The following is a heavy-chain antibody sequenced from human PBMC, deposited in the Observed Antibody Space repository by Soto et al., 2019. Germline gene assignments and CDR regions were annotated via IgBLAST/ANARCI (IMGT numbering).Heavy chain of an antibody. D-gene: IGHD4-17*01. Sequence: ESGGGLVQPGRSLRLSCAASGFTFDDYAMHWVRQAPGKGLEWVSGISWNSGSIGYADSVKGRFTISRDNAKNSLYLQMNSLRAEDTALYYCAKDYDYGDYYFDYWGQGTLVTVSS. CDR2: ISWNSGSI. CDR3: AKDYDYGDYYFDY. V-gene: IGHV3-9*01. CDR1: GFTFDDYA. J-gene: IGHJ4*02.